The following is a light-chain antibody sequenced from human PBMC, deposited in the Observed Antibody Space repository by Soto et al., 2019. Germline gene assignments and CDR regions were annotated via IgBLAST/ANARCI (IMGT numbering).Light chain of an antibody. V-gene: IGKV1-5*03. J-gene: IGKJ4*01. CDR2: KAS. CDR3: QQYNSYPLT. CDR1: QSISDW. Sequence: DIQMTQSPSTLSASVGDRVTITCRASQSISDWLAWYQQKPGKAPTILIYKASTLESGGPSGFSGSGSGTEFTITISSLQPDDYGDYYCQQYNSYPLTFGGGTKVEIK.